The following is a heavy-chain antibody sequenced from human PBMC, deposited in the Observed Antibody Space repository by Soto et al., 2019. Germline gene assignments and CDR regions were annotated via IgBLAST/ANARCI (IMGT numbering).Heavy chain of an antibody. D-gene: IGHD6-19*01. J-gene: IGHJ1*01. Sequence: QVQLVESGGGVVQPGRSLRLSCAASGFTFSSYGMHWVRQAPGKGLEWVALIWYDGSNEYYVDSVKGRFTISRDNSKNTLFLQMHCLRAEVTAMYYCAREEYRSGTGYLQHWGQGTLVTVSS. CDR2: IWYDGSNE. CDR1: GFTFSSYG. CDR3: AREEYRSGTGYLQH. V-gene: IGHV3-33*01.